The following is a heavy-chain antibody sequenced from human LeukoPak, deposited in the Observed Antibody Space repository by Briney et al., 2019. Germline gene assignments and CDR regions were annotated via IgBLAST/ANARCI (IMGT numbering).Heavy chain of an antibody. J-gene: IGHJ4*02. CDR2: ISSNTSYI. V-gene: IGHV3-21*01. D-gene: IGHD2-2*01. Sequence: NPGGSLRLSCAASGFIFSSYSMNWIRQAPGKGLEWVSSISSNTSYIYYADSVKGRFTISKDNAKNSLYLQMNSLRAEDTAVYYCARAGGSTVSHSDYWGQGTLVTVSS. CDR3: ARAGGSTVSHSDY. CDR1: GFIFSSYS.